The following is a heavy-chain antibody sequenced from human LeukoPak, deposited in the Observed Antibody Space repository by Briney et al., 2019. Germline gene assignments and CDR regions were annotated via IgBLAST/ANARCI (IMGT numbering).Heavy chain of an antibody. CDR2: ISAYNGNT. Sequence: GASVKVSCKASGYTFTSYGISWVRQAPGQGLEWMGWISAYNGNTNYAQKLQGRVTMTTDTSTSTAYMELRSLRSDDTAVYYCARGLSSGYYYVWYFDYWGQGTLVTVSS. J-gene: IGHJ4*02. D-gene: IGHD3-22*01. CDR1: GYTFTSYG. CDR3: ARGLSSGYYYVWYFDY. V-gene: IGHV1-18*01.